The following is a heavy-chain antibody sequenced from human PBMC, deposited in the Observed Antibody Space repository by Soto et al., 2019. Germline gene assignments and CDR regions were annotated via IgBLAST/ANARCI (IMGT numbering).Heavy chain of an antibody. D-gene: IGHD3-10*01. Sequence: PGESLKISCQGSGYNFTSYWSSWVRQMPGKGLEWMGRIDPSDSYTNYSPSFQGHVTISADKSISTAYLQWSSLKASDTAMYYCALRITRPEDVWGQGTTVTVSS. CDR1: GYNFTSYW. J-gene: IGHJ6*02. V-gene: IGHV5-10-1*01. CDR2: IDPSDSYT. CDR3: ALRITRPEDV.